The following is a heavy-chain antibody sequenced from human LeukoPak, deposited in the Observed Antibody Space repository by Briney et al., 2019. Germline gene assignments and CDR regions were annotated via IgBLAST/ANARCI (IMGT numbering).Heavy chain of an antibody. V-gene: IGHV1-46*01. J-gene: IGHJ6*03. CDR2: INPSGGST. Sequence: ASVKVSCKASGYTFTSYYMHWVRQAPGQGLEWMGIINPSGGSTSYAQKFQGRVTMTRDMSTSTVYMELSSLRSEDTAVYYCASGVVATNAMDVWGKGTTVTVSS. CDR3: ASGVVATNAMDV. CDR1: GYTFTSYY. D-gene: IGHD5-12*01.